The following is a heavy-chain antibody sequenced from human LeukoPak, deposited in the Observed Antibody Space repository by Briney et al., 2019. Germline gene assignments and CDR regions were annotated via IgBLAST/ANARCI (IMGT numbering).Heavy chain of an antibody. CDR3: AKRVEYSSSSGGYFDY. CDR1: GFTFSNYA. V-gene: IGHV3-23*01. D-gene: IGHD6-6*01. Sequence: PGGSLRLSCAASGFTFSNYAMSWVRQAPGKGLEWVSAISDSGGSTYYADSVKGRFTISRDNSKNTLYLQMKSLRAEDTAVYYCAKRVEYSSSSGGYFDYWGQGTLVTVSS. J-gene: IGHJ4*02. CDR2: ISDSGGST.